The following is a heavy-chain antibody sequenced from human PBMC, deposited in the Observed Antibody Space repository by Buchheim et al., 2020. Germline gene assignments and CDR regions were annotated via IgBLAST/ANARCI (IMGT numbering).Heavy chain of an antibody. CDR3: ARDRGAHDFGPIDY. J-gene: IGHJ4*02. V-gene: IGHV4-31*03. D-gene: IGHD4-17*01. CDR1: GVSINTGTFY. Sequence: QVQLQESGPGLVKPSQTLSLTCTVSGVSINTGTFYWSWIRQHPGKGLEWIGYVYYTGRAYSTPSLKSRVSMSVDTSKNQFSLNLASVTAADTAVYYCARDRGAHDFGPIDYWGQGAL. CDR2: VYYTGRA.